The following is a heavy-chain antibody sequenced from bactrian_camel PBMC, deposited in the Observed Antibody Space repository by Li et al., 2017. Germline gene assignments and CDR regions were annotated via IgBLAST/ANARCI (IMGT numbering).Heavy chain of an antibody. J-gene: IGHJ4*01. D-gene: IGHD1*01. CDR1: GFTFSTYD. CDR3: AADLVTDESSLVEREYYY. V-gene: IGHV3S40*01. Sequence: VQLVESGGGLVQPGRSLRVSCAASGFTFSTYDMSWVRQAPGKEPEGVAAMDSTGSTSVADYVKGRFTVSCDTAKNIITLQMHSLKPEDTATYYCAADLVTDESSLVEREYYYWGQG. CDR2: MDSTGST.